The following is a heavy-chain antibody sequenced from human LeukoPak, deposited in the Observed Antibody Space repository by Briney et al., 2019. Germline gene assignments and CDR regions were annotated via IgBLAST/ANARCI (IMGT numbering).Heavy chain of an antibody. CDR2: ISSSRNYT. CDR1: GFTXTXXN. V-gene: IGHV3-21*01. Sequence: XXXCAXXGFTXTXXNMNWXXXAXXXXLXXXSSISSSRNYTYYADSVKGRFTISRNNAKNSLYLQMNSLRAEDTAVCYCARGYSSSTLDYWGQGTLVTVSS. D-gene: IGHD6-13*01. J-gene: IGHJ4*02. CDR3: ARGYSSSTLDY.